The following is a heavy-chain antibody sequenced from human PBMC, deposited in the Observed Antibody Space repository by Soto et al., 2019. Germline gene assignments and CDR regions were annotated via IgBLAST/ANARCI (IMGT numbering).Heavy chain of an antibody. CDR1: GYTLINYG. V-gene: IGHV1-18*01. CDR3: ARDGFYAGAGSYSYGYSPPRFSAMDV. J-gene: IGHJ6*02. Sequence: QVQLVQSGTEVKKPGASVKVSCKTSGYTLINYGISWVRQAPGQELERMGWISPYNHDTKNAQNFQGRVTMTTDTSTRTAYINLTSLRSEDTAISHSARDGFYAGAGSYSYGYSPPRFSAMDVWGQGTTVTVS. D-gene: IGHD5-18*01. CDR2: ISPYNHDT.